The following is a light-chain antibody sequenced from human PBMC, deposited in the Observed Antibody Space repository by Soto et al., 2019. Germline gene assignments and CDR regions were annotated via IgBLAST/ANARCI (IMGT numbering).Light chain of an antibody. CDR1: QSVSSSY. Sequence: EIVLTQSPGTLSLSPGERATLSCRASQSVSSSYLAWYQQKPGQAPRLLIYDASSRATGIPDRFSGSGSGTDFTLTISSLQPEDFATYYCQHADSFPLITFGQGTRLEIK. CDR2: DAS. J-gene: IGKJ5*01. V-gene: IGKV3-20*01. CDR3: QHADSFPLIT.